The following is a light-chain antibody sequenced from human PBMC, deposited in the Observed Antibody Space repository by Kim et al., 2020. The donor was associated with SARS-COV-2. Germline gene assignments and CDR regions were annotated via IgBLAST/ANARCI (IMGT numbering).Light chain of an antibody. CDR2: GAS. CDR1: HDIMND. V-gene: IGKV1-17*01. J-gene: IGKJ5*01. CDR3: LQHSTYPIT. Sequence: APLGDTVTITCRASHDIMNDLGWYQQNPGRAPKRLIYGASSLQSGVPSRFSGSGSGTEFTLTISSVQPEDFATYFCLQHSTYPITFGQGTRLEIK.